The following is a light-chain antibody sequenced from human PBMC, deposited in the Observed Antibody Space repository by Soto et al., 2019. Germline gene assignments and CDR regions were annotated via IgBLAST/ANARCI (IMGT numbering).Light chain of an antibody. CDR3: SSYTITNILSYV. CDR2: EVS. CDR1: SSDVGAYNY. Sequence: QSVLTQPASVSGSPGQSITISCTGTSSDVGAYNYVSWYQQHPGKAPKLLIYEVSNRPSGVSHRFSGSKSGNTASLTISGLQAEDEADYYCSSYTITNILSYVFGTGTKLTVL. J-gene: IGLJ1*01. V-gene: IGLV2-14*01.